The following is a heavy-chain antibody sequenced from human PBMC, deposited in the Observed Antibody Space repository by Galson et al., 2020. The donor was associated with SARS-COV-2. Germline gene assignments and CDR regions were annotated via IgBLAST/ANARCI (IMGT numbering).Heavy chain of an antibody. CDR3: ARDPYDSSGYRPGRYYYGMDV. V-gene: IGHV1-2*04. J-gene: IGHJ6*02. CDR2: INPNSGGT. CDR1: GYTFTGYY. Sequence: KISCKASGYTFTGYYMHWVRQAPGQGLEWMGWINPNSGGTNYAQKFQGWVTMTRDTSISTAYMELSRLRSDDTAVYYCARDPYDSSGYRPGRYYYGMDVWCQGTTVTVSS. D-gene: IGHD3-22*01.